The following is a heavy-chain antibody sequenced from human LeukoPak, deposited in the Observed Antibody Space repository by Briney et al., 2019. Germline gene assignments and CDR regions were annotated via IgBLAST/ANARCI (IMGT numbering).Heavy chain of an antibody. CDR3: ARTRYCDSTSCLGGRGAFDM. CDR1: GYTFTKFA. Sequence: EASVKVSCKASGYTFTKFAMNWLRQAPGQGLEWMGWINTNTENPTYAQGFTGRLVFSLDTSISTAYLQISRLEAEDTAVYYCARTRYCDSTSCLGGRGAFDMWGQGTVVTVSS. J-gene: IGHJ3*02. D-gene: IGHD2-2*01. CDR2: INTNTENP. V-gene: IGHV7-4-1*02.